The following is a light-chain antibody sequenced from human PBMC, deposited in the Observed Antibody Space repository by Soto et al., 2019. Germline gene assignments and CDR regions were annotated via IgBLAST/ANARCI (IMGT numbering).Light chain of an antibody. CDR3: LQHNAYPWT. J-gene: IGKJ1*01. V-gene: IGKV1-17*01. CDR1: QDISNS. Sequence: VKMTQTPSYLSASVGDRVKIYCEASQDISNSLNLYQQKPGKAPKRLIYVASSLQSGVPSSFSGSGSGTEFTLTISSLQPEDFASYFCLQHNAYPWTVGQGTKVDIK. CDR2: VAS.